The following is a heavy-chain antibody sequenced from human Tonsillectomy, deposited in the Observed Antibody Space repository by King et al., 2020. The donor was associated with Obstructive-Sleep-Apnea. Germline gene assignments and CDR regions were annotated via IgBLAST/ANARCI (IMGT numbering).Heavy chain of an antibody. CDR2: IITFSGNT. D-gene: IGHD6-13*01. CDR1: GYTFTSYGYA. V-gene: IGHV1-18*04. J-gene: IGHJ3*02. CDR3: ARVRTEAGSETFDM. Sequence: QLVQSGSEVKKPGTSVRVSCKASGYTFTSYGYAISWVRQAPAQGLEWMGWIITFSGNTRYEQKLLGRVTMTTDTSRSTAYMELRSLRSDDTAVYYCARVRTEAGSETFDMWGQGTMVTVSS.